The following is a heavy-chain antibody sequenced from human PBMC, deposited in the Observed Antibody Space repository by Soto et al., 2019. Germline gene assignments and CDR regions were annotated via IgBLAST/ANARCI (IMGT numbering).Heavy chain of an antibody. CDR2: ISGGHTT. Sequence: EVQLLESGGGLVQPGGSLRLSCAASGFTFSSYVMSWVRQAPGKGLEWVSAISGGHTTYYADSVKGRFTISRDNSKNTLYMQMNSLRAEVTALYYCAKDYESESYSGKYAIDSWGQGTLVSVST. V-gene: IGHV3-23*01. CDR1: GFTFSSYV. CDR3: AKDYESESYSGKYAIDS. D-gene: IGHD1-26*01. J-gene: IGHJ5*01.